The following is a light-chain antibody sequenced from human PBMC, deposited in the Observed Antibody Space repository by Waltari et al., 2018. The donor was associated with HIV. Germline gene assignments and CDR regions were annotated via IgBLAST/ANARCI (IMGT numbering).Light chain of an antibody. V-gene: IGLV2-14*01. CDR2: DPD. Sequence: QTALTQPASVSGSPGQTITISCSTSTADILNHHSISWFRHPPNDVPHLLLLDPDIRPSGSPFRFSGSKTDTTASLTISGLQFEDEGDYYCTSSMPGGALLFGGGTKVTVL. CDR3: TSSMPGGALL. CDR1: TADILNHHS. J-gene: IGLJ3*02.